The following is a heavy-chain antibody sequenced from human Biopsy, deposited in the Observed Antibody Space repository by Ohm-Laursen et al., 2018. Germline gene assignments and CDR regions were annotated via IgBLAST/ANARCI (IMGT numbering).Heavy chain of an antibody. V-gene: IGHV4-59*08. D-gene: IGHD6-19*01. CDR3: ARDTSGWPRTFDH. J-gene: IGHJ4*02. CDR2: VYYTGTT. CDR1: GDSISSYH. Sequence: TLSLTRTASGDSISSYHWTWIPQPPGEGLEWLGDVYYTGTTNYNPFLQSRVTMSLDSSKNPFSLRLTSVTAADTAVYYCARDTSGWPRTFDHWGQGTLVTVSS.